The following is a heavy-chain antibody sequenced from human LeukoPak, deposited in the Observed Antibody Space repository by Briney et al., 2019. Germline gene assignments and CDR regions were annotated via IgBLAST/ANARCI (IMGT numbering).Heavy chain of an antibody. D-gene: IGHD4-11*01. V-gene: IGHV1-24*01. Sequence: ASVKVSCKVSGYTLTELSMHWVRQAPGKGLEWMGGFDPEGGETIYAQKFQGRVTMTEDTSTDTAYMELSSLRSEDTAVYYCATGLRDYSNYPIDYWGQGTLVTVSS. J-gene: IGHJ4*02. CDR3: ATGLRDYSNYPIDY. CDR2: FDPEGGET. CDR1: GYTLTELS.